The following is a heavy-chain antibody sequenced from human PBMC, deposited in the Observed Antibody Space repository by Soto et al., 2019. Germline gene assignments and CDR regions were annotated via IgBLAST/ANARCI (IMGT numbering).Heavy chain of an antibody. CDR3: TRRSPGYGIDY. V-gene: IGHV1-3*01. CDR1: GYTFTANA. Sequence: QVQLVQSGAEVKKPGASVKVSCKASGYTFTANAVHWVRQAPGQRLEWLGWINGGNDGTKYSQKFQGRVTLSRHTSASPSYVELESLTSEDTAVYYCTRRSPGYGIDYWGQGTLVTVSA. D-gene: IGHD1-1*01. J-gene: IGHJ4*02. CDR2: INGGNDGT.